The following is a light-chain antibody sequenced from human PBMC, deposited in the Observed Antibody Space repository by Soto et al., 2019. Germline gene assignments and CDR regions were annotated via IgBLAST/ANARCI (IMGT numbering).Light chain of an antibody. CDR3: QKCDYLPI. CDR2: DAS. CDR1: HDITSY. Sequence: DIQMTQSPSSLSASVGDRVTITCQASHDITSYLNWYQHKPGKAPKLLIYDASILEAGVPSRFSGSGSGTYFTFTIICLQPEDVATYYCQKCDYLPIFGPGTTVHFK. V-gene: IGKV1-33*01. J-gene: IGKJ3*01.